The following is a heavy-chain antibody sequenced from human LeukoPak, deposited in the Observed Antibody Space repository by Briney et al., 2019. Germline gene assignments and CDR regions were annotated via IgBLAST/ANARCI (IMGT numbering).Heavy chain of an antibody. Sequence: ASVKVSCKASGYTFTSYDINWVRQATGQGLEWMGWMNPNSGNTGYAQKFQGRVTMTRDTSTSTVYMELSSLRSEDTAVYYCAREDTAMVHDYYYGMDVWGQGTTVTVSS. CDR2: MNPNSGNT. V-gene: IGHV1-8*01. CDR3: AREDTAMVHDYYYGMDV. D-gene: IGHD5-18*01. J-gene: IGHJ6*02. CDR1: GYTFTSYD.